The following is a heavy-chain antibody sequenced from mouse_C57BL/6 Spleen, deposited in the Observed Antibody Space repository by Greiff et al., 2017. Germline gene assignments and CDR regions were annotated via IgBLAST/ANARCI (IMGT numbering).Heavy chain of an antibody. Sequence: QVQLQQSGAELVRPGTSVKVSCKASGYAFTNYLIEWVKQRPGQGLEWIGVINPGSGGTNYNEKFKGKATLTADKSSSTAYMQLSSLTSEDAAVYFCARRTGAYYFDDWGQGTTLTVS. J-gene: IGHJ2*01. CDR2: INPGSGGT. CDR3: ARRTGAYYFDD. V-gene: IGHV1-54*01. D-gene: IGHD4-1*01. CDR1: GYAFTNYL.